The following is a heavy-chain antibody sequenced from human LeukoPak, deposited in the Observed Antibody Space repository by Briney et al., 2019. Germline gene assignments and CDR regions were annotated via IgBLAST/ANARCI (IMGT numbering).Heavy chain of an antibody. V-gene: IGHV1-69*05. D-gene: IGHD3-9*01. CDR3: ASSNDILTGFYYYYYMDV. CDR1: GGTFSSYA. CDR2: IIPIFGTA. Sequence: ASVEVSCKASGGTFSSYAISWVRQAPGQGLEWMGGIIPIFGTANYAQKFQGRVTITTDESTSTAYMELSSLRSEDTAVYYCASSNDILTGFYYYYYMDVWGRGTTVTVSS. J-gene: IGHJ6*03.